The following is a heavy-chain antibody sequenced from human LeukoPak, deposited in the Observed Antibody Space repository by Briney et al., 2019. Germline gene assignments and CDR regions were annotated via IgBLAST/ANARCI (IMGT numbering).Heavy chain of an antibody. CDR2: ISGSSSYI. J-gene: IGHJ4*02. V-gene: IGHV3-21*01. D-gene: IGHD4-23*01. Sequence: GGSLRLSCAASGFTFSTYSMNWVRQAPGKGLEWVSSISGSSSYISYADSVKGRFTISRDNAKNSLYLQMNSLRAEDTAVYYCARGVGVTPANAACYFDYWGQGTLVTVSS. CDR3: ARGVGVTPANAACYFDY. CDR1: GFTFSTYS.